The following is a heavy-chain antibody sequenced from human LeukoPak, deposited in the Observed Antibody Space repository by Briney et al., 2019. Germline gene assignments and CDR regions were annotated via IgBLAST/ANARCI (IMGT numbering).Heavy chain of an antibody. CDR1: GFTFSSYS. V-gene: IGHV3-21*01. CDR2: ISSSSSYI. Sequence: PGGSLSLSCAASGFTFSSYSMNWVRQAPGKGLEWVSSISSSSSYIYYADSVKGRFTISRDNAKNSLYLQMNSLRAEDTAAYYCARGKYQLLWASWGQGTLVTVSS. D-gene: IGHD2-2*01. J-gene: IGHJ5*02. CDR3: ARGKYQLLWAS.